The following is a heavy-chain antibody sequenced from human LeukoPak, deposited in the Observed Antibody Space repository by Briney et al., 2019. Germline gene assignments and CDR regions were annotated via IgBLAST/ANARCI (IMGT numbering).Heavy chain of an antibody. D-gene: IGHD6-19*01. V-gene: IGHV4-59*08. J-gene: IGHJ4*02. CDR1: GGSISSYY. CDR3: ARRTYSSGFDYIDY. Sequence: SETLSLTCTVSGGSISSYYWSWIRQPPGKGLERIGYIYHSGSTSYNPSLKSRVTISVDTSKSQFSLKLSSVIAADTAVYYCARRTYSSGFDYIDYWGQGTLVSVSS. CDR2: IYHSGST.